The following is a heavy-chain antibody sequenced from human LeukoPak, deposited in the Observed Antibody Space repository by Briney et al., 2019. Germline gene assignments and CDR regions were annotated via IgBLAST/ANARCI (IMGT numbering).Heavy chain of an antibody. CDR1: GFTFSSSD. Sequence: GGSLRLSCAASGFTFSSSDMHWVRQAPGKGLEWVAFIRYDGNNKYYADSVKGRLTITRDNSKNTPYLQMNSLRAADTAVYYCAKGYRNHLLILLDSWGQGTLVTVSS. D-gene: IGHD3-16*01. V-gene: IGHV3-30*02. CDR3: AKGYRNHLLILLDS. J-gene: IGHJ5*01. CDR2: IRYDGNNK.